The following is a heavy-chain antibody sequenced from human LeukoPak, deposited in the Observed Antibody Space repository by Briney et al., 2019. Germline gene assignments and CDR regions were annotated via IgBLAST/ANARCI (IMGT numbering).Heavy chain of an antibody. CDR3: ARTQREYYYDSSGAIDAFDI. J-gene: IGHJ3*02. V-gene: IGHV4-4*07. D-gene: IGHD3-22*01. Sequence: SETPSLTCTVSGGSISSYYWSWIRQPAGKGLEWIGRIYTSGSTNYNPSLKSRVTMSVDTSKNQFSLKLSSVTAADTAIYYCARTQREYYYDSSGAIDAFDIWGQRTMVTVSS. CDR1: GGSISSYY. CDR2: IYTSGST.